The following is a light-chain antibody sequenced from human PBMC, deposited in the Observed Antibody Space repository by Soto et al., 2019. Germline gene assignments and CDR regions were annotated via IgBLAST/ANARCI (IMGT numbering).Light chain of an antibody. V-gene: IGKV3-15*01. Sequence: EIVMTQSAATLSVSPGERATLSCRASQSVSSNLAWYQQKPGQAPRLLIYGASTRATGILARFSGSGSGTEFTLTISSLQSEDFVVYYCQQYKNWPLTFGGGTKVEIK. CDR3: QQYKNWPLT. J-gene: IGKJ4*01. CDR2: GAS. CDR1: QSVSSN.